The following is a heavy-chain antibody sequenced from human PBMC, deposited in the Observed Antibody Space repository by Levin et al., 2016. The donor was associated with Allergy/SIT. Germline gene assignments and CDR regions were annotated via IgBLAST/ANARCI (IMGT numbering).Heavy chain of an antibody. CDR3: ARGRALRFLEWLSQEPTNYGMDV. V-gene: IGHV4-31*02. J-gene: IGHJ6*02. Sequence: RQAPGKGLEWIGYIYYSGSTYYNPSLKSRVTISVDTSKNQFSLKLSSVTAADTAVYYCARGRALRFLEWLSQEPTNYGMDVWGQGTTVTVSS. CDR2: IYYSGST. D-gene: IGHD3-3*01.